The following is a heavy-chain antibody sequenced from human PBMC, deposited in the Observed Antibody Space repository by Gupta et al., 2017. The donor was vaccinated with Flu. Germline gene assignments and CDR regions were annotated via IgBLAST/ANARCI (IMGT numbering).Heavy chain of an antibody. D-gene: IGHD2-2*01. Sequence: EVQLVESGGGLVQPGGSLRLSCAASGFTFSSYWMSWVRQAPGKGLGWVANIKQDGSEKYYVDSVKGRFTISRDNAKNSLYLQMNSLRAEDTAVYYCARNRCSSTSCTQVDYWGQGTLVTVSS. J-gene: IGHJ4*02. V-gene: IGHV3-7*01. CDR2: IKQDGSEK. CDR3: ARNRCSSTSCTQVDY. CDR1: GFTFSSYW.